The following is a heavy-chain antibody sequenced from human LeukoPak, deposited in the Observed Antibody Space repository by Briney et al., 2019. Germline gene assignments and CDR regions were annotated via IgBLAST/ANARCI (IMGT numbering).Heavy chain of an antibody. CDR3: ARDLRYSYGQKAFFDY. CDR1: GGTFSSYA. J-gene: IGHJ4*02. CDR2: IIPIFGTA. V-gene: IGHV1-69*13. Sequence: GASVKVSCKASGGTFSSYAISWVRQAPGQGLEWMGGIIPIFGTANYAQKFQGRVTITADESTSTAYMELSGLRSEDTAVYYCARDLRYSYGQKAFFDYWGQGTLVTVSS. D-gene: IGHD5-18*01.